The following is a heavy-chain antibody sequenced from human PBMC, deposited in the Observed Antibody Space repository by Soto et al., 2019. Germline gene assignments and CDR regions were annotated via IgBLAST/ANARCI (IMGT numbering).Heavy chain of an antibody. CDR2: ISSSSSYI. D-gene: IGHD3-10*01. CDR1: GFTFSSYN. J-gene: IGHJ4*02. V-gene: IGHV3-21*01. CDR3: ARVRGGLDC. Sequence: PGGSLRLSCAASGFTFSSYNINWVRQAPGKGLEWLSSISSSSSYISYADSVKGRFTISRDNGKNSLYLQMNSLRAEDTAVYYCARVRGGLDCWGQGTLVTVSS.